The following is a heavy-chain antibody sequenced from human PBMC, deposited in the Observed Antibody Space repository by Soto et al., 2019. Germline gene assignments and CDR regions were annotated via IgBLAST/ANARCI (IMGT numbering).Heavy chain of an antibody. CDR2: ISTKPHNYAT. V-gene: IGHV3-73*02. D-gene: IGHD6-13*01. J-gene: IGHJ6*02. CDR1: GFTFSDSP. CDR3: SSVKAGV. Sequence: EVQLVESGGGLVQPGGSLKLSCAASGFTFSDSPIYWVRQVSGKGLAWVGRISTKPHNYATTYAGSVKGRFTISRDDSKNTAYLQMNSLKTEDTAVYYCSSVKAGVWGQGTTVIVSS.